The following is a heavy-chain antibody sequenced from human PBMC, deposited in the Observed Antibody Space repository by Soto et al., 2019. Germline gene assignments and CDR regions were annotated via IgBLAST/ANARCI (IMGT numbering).Heavy chain of an antibody. CDR1: GFTFDDYT. CDR3: AKDIGGSDDAFDI. Sequence: EVPLVESGGVVVQPGGSLRLSCAASGFTFDDYTMQWVRQAPGKGLEWVSLISWDGGSTYYADSVKGRFTISRDNSKNSLYLQMNSLRTEDTALYYCAKDIGGSDDAFDIWGQGTMVTVSS. V-gene: IGHV3-43*01. D-gene: IGHD1-26*01. CDR2: ISWDGGST. J-gene: IGHJ3*02.